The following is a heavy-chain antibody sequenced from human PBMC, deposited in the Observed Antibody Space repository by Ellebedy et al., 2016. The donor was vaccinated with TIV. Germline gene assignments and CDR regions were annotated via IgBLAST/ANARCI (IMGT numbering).Heavy chain of an antibody. CDR3: ARGPSYGDYDRYFDL. V-gene: IGHV1-69*13. CDR2: IIPIFGTA. D-gene: IGHD4-17*01. J-gene: IGHJ2*01. CDR1: GDTFSSYA. Sequence: AASVKVSCKASGDTFSSYAISWARQAPGQGLEWMGGIIPIFGTATYAQKFQGRVTITADESTTTAYMELGSLRSEDTAVYYCARGPSYGDYDRYFDLWGRGTLVTVSS.